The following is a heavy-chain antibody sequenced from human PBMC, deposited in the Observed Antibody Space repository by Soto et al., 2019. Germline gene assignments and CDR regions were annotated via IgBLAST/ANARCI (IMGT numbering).Heavy chain of an antibody. Sequence: PETLSLTCTLSGGSTSSSSYYWGWIRQPPGKGLEWIGSIYYSGSTYYNPSLKSRVTISVDTSKNQFSLKLSSVTAADTAVYYCARPDKSSGWSPDAFDIWGQGTMVTVSS. CDR3: ARPDKSSGWSPDAFDI. V-gene: IGHV4-39*01. CDR1: GGSTSSSSYY. D-gene: IGHD6-19*01. CDR2: IYYSGST. J-gene: IGHJ3*02.